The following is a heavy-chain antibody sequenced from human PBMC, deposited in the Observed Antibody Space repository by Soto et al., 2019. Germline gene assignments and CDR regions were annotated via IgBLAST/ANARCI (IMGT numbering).Heavy chain of an antibody. CDR1: GFTFSSYS. CDR3: ARAPRTTVTQLMDV. D-gene: IGHD4-17*01. V-gene: IGHV3-21*01. Sequence: GGSLGLSCAASGFTFSSYSMNWVRQAPGKGLEWVSSISSSSSYIYYADSVKGRFTISRDNAKNSLYLQMNSLRAEDTAVYYCARAPRTTVTQLMDVWGQGTTVPVSS. J-gene: IGHJ6*02. CDR2: ISSSSSYI.